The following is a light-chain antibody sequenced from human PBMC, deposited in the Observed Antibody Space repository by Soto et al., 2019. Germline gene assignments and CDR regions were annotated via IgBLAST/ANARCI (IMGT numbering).Light chain of an antibody. CDR2: DAS. V-gene: IGKV1-5*01. Sequence: DIERTQSPSTLSASLGDGVTITCRASESISGWLAWYQQQPGKAPKLLIYDASNLESGVPSRFSGSGSGTEFTLAISSLQPDDFATYYCQQYNNYPRTFGQGTKV. J-gene: IGKJ1*01. CDR1: ESISGW. CDR3: QQYNNYPRT.